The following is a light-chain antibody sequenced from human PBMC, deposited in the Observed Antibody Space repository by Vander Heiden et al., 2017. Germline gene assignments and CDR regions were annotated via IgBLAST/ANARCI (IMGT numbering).Light chain of an antibody. CDR3: QQSNNWPPDIA. Sequence: EIVMTPSPATLSVSPGERATLSCRASQPVGTNLAWHQQKPGQAPILLIYGVSTRATGIPARFSGSGSGTEFTLTISSLQSEDFAVYYCQQSNNWPPDIAFGPGT. CDR1: QPVGTN. J-gene: IGKJ3*01. CDR2: GVS. V-gene: IGKV3-15*01.